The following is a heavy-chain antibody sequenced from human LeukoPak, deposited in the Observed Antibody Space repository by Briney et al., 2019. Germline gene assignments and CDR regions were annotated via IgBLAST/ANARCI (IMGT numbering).Heavy chain of an antibody. CDR3: ARDEEQLNI. Sequence: GGSLTLACGAAAFTFSMHCRSWVRQAPGEGMGWVAKIKEDGNEKYYVGSVKGRFTISRDNAKNSLYLQMNSLRADDTAVYYCARDEEQLNIWGQGTMVTVSS. J-gene: IGHJ3*02. CDR2: IKEDGNEK. CDR1: AFTFSMHC. V-gene: IGHV3-7*01. D-gene: IGHD6-19*01.